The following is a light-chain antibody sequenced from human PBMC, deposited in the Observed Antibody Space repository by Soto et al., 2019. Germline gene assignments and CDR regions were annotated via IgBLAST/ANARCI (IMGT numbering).Light chain of an antibody. CDR1: SSKIGSGYD. CDR2: GNS. J-gene: IGLJ3*02. Sequence: QSVLTQPPSVSGAPGQRVTISCTGSSSKIGSGYDVHWYQQLPGTAPKLLIYGNSNRPSGVPDRFSGSKSGTSASLAISGPQAEDEADYYYQSFDSSLSGWVFGGGTKLTVL. V-gene: IGLV1-40*01. CDR3: QSFDSSLSGWV.